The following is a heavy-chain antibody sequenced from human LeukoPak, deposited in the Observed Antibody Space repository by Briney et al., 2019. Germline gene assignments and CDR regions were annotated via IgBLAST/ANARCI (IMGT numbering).Heavy chain of an antibody. V-gene: IGHV5-51*01. D-gene: IGHD3-3*01. Sequence: RGETLKISCKGSGYTFSSYWIGWVRQMPGKGLEWMGIIYPGDSDTRYSPSLQGQFTISVDTSIGTAYLQWSSLKASDTAIYYCARQNDFRLDYWGQGTLVTVSS. CDR3: ARQNDFRLDY. CDR1: GYTFSSYW. J-gene: IGHJ4*02. CDR2: IYPGDSDT.